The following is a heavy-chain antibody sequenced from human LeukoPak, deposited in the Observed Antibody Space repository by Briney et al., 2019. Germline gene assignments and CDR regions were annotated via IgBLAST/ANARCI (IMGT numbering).Heavy chain of an antibody. V-gene: IGHV3-30*02. J-gene: IGHJ4*02. D-gene: IGHD3-10*01. CDR3: VSGERAVKDS. Sequence: GGSLRLSCAASGLVFSRSGMHWVRQAPGKGLEWVAFLQYDGNEIYYAESVKGRFTISRDNSKNTLYLQMSSLRSDDTAVYYCVSGERAVKDSWGQGTLVSVSS. CDR2: LQYDGNEI. CDR1: GLVFSRSG.